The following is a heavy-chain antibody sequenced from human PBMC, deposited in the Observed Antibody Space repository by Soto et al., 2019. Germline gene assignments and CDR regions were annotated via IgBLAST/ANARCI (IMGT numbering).Heavy chain of an antibody. Sequence: QVQLQQWGAGLLKPSETLSLTCAVYGGSFSGYYWSWIRQPPGKGLEWIGEINHSGSTNYNPSLKSRVTISVDTSKNQFSLKLSSVTAADTAVYYCARISGWLSWGQGTLVTVSS. CDR3: ARISGWLS. J-gene: IGHJ4*02. D-gene: IGHD6-19*01. CDR1: GGSFSGYY. V-gene: IGHV4-34*01. CDR2: INHSGST.